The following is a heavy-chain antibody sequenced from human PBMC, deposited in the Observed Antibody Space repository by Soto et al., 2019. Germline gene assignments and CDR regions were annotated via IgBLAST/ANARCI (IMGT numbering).Heavy chain of an antibody. CDR3: ARGRGDGYNQNWYIDL. CDR1: GGSFSGYY. CDR2: INNGGSS. Sequence: SGTLSLTCADYGGSFSGYYWSWIRQPPGKGLEWIGEINNGGSSNYNPALKSRGSMSVGTSNNQFSLKLTSVTAADTAVYYCARGRGDGYNQNWYIDLWGRGTLVTVSS. V-gene: IGHV4-34*01. D-gene: IGHD3-10*01. J-gene: IGHJ2*01.